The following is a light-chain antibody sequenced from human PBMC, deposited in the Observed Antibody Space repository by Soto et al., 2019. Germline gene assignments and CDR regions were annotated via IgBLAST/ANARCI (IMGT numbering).Light chain of an antibody. CDR2: EVR. CDR3: SSYADNNVVV. J-gene: IGLJ2*01. Sequence: QSVLTQPPSASGSPGQSVTISCTGTSSDVGGYDFVSWYQHHPGRAPKLMIFEVRKRPSGVPARFSGSKSGDTASLTVSGLQAEDEADYYCSSYADNNVVVFGGGTKLTAL. CDR1: SSDVGGYDF. V-gene: IGLV2-8*01.